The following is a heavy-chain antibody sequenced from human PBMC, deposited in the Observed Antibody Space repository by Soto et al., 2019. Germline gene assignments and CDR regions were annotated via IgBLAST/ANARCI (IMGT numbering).Heavy chain of an antibody. CDR1: GGSIGSYY. V-gene: IGHV4-59*01. D-gene: IGHD1-26*01. Sequence: SETLSLTCPVSGGSIGSYYWSWIRQPPGKGLEWIGYIYYSGSTNYNPSLKSRVTISVDTSKNQFSLKLSSVTAADTAVYYCAXDGLVVGATPRGNWFDPWGQGTLVTVSS. J-gene: IGHJ5*02. CDR3: AXDGLVVGATPRGNWFDP. CDR2: IYYSGST.